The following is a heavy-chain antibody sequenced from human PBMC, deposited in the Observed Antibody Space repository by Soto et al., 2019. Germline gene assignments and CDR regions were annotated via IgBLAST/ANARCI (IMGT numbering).Heavy chain of an antibody. CDR2: LSGSAGST. CDR3: AKWRIVVVSDY. V-gene: IGHV3-23*01. Sequence: GSLSLSCPASGFTVSSYAMSLVRQRPRKGLEVVSALSGSAGSTYYADYVKGRFTISRDNSKNTLYLQMNSLRAEDTAVYDCAKWRIVVVSDYWGQGTLVTVSS. J-gene: IGHJ4*02. CDR1: GFTVSSYA. D-gene: IGHD3-22*01.